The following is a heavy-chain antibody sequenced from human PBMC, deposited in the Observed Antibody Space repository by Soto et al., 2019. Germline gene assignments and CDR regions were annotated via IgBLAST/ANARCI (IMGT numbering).Heavy chain of an antibody. Sequence: GDSGKVCFKTSGGTFSSYAISWVRQAPAQGLEWVGGIIPRFGTANYAQKFHGRVTITAYESTSTAYMELSSLRSEDTAMYYCAKVKYDSSGYYRNFDYWGQGTLVTVSS. CDR2: IIPRFGTA. J-gene: IGHJ4*02. V-gene: IGHV1-69*13. D-gene: IGHD3-22*01. CDR3: AKVKYDSSGYYRNFDY. CDR1: GGTFSSYA.